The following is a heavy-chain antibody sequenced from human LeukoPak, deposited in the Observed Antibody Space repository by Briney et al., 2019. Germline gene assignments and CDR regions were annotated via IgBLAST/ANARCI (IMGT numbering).Heavy chain of an antibody. D-gene: IGHD2-2*01. CDR2: IIPIFGTA. CDR1: GGTFSSYA. Sequence: SVKVSCKASGGTFSSYAISWVRQAPGQGLEWMGGIIPIFGTANYAQKFQGRVTITTDESTSTAYMELSSLRSEDTAVYYCARESVVVQAAITFDYWGQGTLVTVSS. J-gene: IGHJ4*02. V-gene: IGHV1-69*05. CDR3: ARESVVVQAAITFDY.